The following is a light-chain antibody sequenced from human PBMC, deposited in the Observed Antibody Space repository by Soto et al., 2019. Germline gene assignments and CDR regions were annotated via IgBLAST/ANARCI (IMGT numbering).Light chain of an antibody. CDR3: KQYGRSPH. Sequence: ELVFTHSPFTLSLTPVERATLSFMASQTVSANYLAWYQQKAGQAPRLLIYGASNRATGIPDRFSGSGSGKDFTLTISRLEPEDFAVYYCKQYGRSPHFGPGTKVDIK. V-gene: IGKV3-20*01. CDR2: GAS. J-gene: IGKJ3*01. CDR1: QTVSANY.